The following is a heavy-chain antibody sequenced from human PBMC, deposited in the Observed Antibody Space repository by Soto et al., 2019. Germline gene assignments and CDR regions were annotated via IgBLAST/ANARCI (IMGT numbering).Heavy chain of an antibody. J-gene: IGHJ4*02. CDR3: VRAYKYSGSSYPNFDY. CDR2: IKQDGSEK. D-gene: IGHD1-26*01. Sequence: EVQLVESGGGLVQPGGSLRLSCAASGFTFSSYWMSWVRQATGKGLEWVDTIKQDGSEKYYVDSVKGRFTSSRDNAQSSLHLQMNSLRAEDTAVYYCVRAYKYSGSSYPNFDYWGQETLVTVSS. CDR1: GFTFSSYW. V-gene: IGHV3-7*01.